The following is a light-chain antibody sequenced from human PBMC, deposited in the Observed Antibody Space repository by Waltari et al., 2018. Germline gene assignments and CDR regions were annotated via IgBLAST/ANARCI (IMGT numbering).Light chain of an antibody. V-gene: IGKV1-39*01. Sequence: TWRQSKSTTNFLNWYQQTPWKAPKLLFYAASNLHSGVPSRFSGSGSGTEFTLTISSLQPEDFATYFCQQSHSIPLTFGGGTKVEI. CDR1: KSTTNF. CDR3: QQSHSIPLT. CDR2: AAS. J-gene: IGKJ4*01.